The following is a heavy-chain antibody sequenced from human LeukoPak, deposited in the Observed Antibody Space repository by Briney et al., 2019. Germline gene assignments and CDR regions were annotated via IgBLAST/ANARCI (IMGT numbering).Heavy chain of an antibody. J-gene: IGHJ4*02. CDR3: TSLGFDPDY. D-gene: IGHD3-9*01. CDR2: ISSDNSII. Sequence: PGGSLRLSCAASGFTFNSYSINWVRQAPGKGLEWISYISSDNSIIYYADSVKGRFTISRDNAKNSLHLQMNSLRAEDTAVYYCTSLGFDPDYWGQGTLVTVSS. CDR1: GFTFNSYS. V-gene: IGHV3-48*04.